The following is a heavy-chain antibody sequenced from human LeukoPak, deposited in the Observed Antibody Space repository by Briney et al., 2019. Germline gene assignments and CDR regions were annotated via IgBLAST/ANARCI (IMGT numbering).Heavy chain of an antibody. J-gene: IGHJ4*02. Sequence: SETLSLTCTVSGGSISSSSYYWRWIRQPPGKGLEWIGYIYYSGSTNYNPSLKSRVTISVDTSKNQFSLKLSSVTAADTAVYYCARDRGDSSGPGGGADYWGQGTLVTVSS. CDR1: GGSISSSSYY. CDR2: IYYSGST. V-gene: IGHV4-61*01. D-gene: IGHD3-22*01. CDR3: ARDRGDSSGPGGGADY.